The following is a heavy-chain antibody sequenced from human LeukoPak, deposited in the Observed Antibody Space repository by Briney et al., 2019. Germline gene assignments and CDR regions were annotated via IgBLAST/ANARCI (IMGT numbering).Heavy chain of an antibody. D-gene: IGHD6-13*01. Sequence: SVKVSCKASGGTFSSYAISWVRQAPGQGLEWMGGIIPIFGTANYAQKFQGRVTITADESTSTAYMELSSLRSEDTAVYYCARDLKGHSSSWYYFDYWGQGTLVTVSS. CDR2: IIPIFGTA. CDR1: GGTFSSYA. CDR3: ARDLKGHSSSWYYFDY. V-gene: IGHV1-69*13. J-gene: IGHJ4*02.